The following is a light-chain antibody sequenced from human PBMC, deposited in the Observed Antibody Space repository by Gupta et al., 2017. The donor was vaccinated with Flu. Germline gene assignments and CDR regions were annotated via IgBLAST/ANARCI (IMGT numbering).Light chain of an antibody. CDR3: CSYAGSYTPHVV. CDR2: AVS. J-gene: IGLJ2*01. CDR1: SSDVVGYNY. V-gene: IGLV2-11*01. Sequence: QSALTQPRSVSGSPGQSVTISCTGTSSDVVGYNYVSWYQQHPGTAPKLMIYAVSKRPSGVPDRFSGSKSGNTASLTISGLQAEDEADYYCCSYAGSYTPHVVFGGGTKLTVL.